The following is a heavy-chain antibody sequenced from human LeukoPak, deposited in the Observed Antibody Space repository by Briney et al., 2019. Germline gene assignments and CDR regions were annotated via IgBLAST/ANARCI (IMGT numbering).Heavy chain of an antibody. D-gene: IGHD3-22*01. CDR2: ISPSGDRT. CDR3: AIMHGYYDGSGFWVQ. Sequence: GSLRLSCAASGFTFSSYAMSWVRQAPGKGLEWVSFISPSGDRTSNADSVEGRFTISRDNTRNTLYLQMNSLRDEDTGVYYCAIMHGYYDGSGFWVQWGQGNLVTVSS. CDR1: GFTFSSYA. J-gene: IGHJ4*02. V-gene: IGHV3-23*01.